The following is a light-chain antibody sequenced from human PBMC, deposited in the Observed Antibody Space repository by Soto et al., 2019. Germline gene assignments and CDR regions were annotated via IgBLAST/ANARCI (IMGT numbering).Light chain of an antibody. CDR1: SSNIGSTS. J-gene: IGLJ2*01. CDR2: FND. CDR3: SAWDDRLNGPV. V-gene: IGLV1-44*01. Sequence: QSVLTQPPSISGTPGQGVVNSCSGGSSNIGSTSVNWYQQLPGTAPRLLIYFNDKRPSGVPDRFAGSKSGTSASLVISGLQSEDGADYCSAWDDRLNGPVLGGGTKLTVL.